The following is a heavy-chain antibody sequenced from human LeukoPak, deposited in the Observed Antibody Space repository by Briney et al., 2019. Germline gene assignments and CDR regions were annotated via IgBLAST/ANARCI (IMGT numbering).Heavy chain of an antibody. J-gene: IGHJ4*02. Sequence: ASVKVSFKASGYTFTRYYVHWVRQAPGQGLEWMGIINPSGGSTGYAQKFQGRVTMTRDTSTSTVYMELSSLRSEDTAVYYCARLSRESSGYYCFDYWGQGTLVTVSS. CDR2: INPSGGST. CDR1: GYTFTRYY. V-gene: IGHV1-46*01. CDR3: ARLSRESSGYYCFDY. D-gene: IGHD3-22*01.